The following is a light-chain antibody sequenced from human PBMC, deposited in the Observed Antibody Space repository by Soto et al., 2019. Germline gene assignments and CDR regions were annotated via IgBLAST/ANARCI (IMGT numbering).Light chain of an antibody. CDR2: KAS. J-gene: IGKJ2*01. Sequence: DIQMTQSPSTLSASVGDRVTITCRASQSISSWLAWYQQKPGKAPKLLIYKASTLESGVPSNFSGSGSGTEFTLTISSLQPEDFATYYCQQYNNLRYTFGQGTKVDIK. V-gene: IGKV1-5*03. CDR3: QQYNNLRYT. CDR1: QSISSW.